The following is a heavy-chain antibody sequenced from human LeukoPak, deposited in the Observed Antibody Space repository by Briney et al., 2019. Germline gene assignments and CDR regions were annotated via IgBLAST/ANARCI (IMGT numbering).Heavy chain of an antibody. D-gene: IGHD1-26*01. V-gene: IGHV4-39*01. CDR1: GGSISSSSYY. J-gene: IGHJ4*02. CDR3: ARQVGAHDY. Sequence: PSETLPLTYTVSGGSISSSSYYWGWIRQPPGKGLEWIGSIYYSGSTYYNPSLKSRVTISVDTSKNQFSLKLSSVTAADTAVYYCARQVGAHDYWGQGTLVTVSS. CDR2: IYYSGST.